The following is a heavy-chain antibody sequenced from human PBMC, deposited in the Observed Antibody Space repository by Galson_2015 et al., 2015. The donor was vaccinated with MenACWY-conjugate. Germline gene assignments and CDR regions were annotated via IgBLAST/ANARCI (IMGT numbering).Heavy chain of an antibody. CDR2: ISATSATI. V-gene: IGHV3-21*01. Sequence: SLRLSCAASGFTFSSFSMNWVRQAPGKGLEWVSSISATSATISYADSVKGRFTISRDNAENSLYLQMDSLRVEDTAVYYCARTAGSVPPWGQGTLVTVSS. J-gene: IGHJ5*02. CDR1: GFTFSSFS. CDR3: ARTAGSVPP. D-gene: IGHD2-2*01.